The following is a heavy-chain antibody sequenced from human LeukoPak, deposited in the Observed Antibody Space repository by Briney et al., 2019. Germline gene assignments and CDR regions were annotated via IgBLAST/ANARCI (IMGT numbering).Heavy chain of an antibody. D-gene: IGHD3-3*01. V-gene: IGHV4-59*01. CDR3: ARARREWKIDTFDT. CDR2: IYYSGTT. J-gene: IGHJ3*02. CDR1: GGSISNYY. Sequence: SETLSLTCTVSGGSISNYYWSWIRQPPGKGLEWIGYIYYSGTTNYNPSLKSRVTISVDTSKNQFSLKLSSVTAADTAVYYCARARREWKIDTFDTWGQGTMATVSS.